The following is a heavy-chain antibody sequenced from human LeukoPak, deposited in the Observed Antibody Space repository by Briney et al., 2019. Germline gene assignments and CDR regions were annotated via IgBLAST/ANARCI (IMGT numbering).Heavy chain of an antibody. CDR2: ISYDGVTK. Sequence: GGSLRLSCAASEFSFGSYGMHWVRQAPGKGLEWVAVISYDGVTKYYTDSVKGRFTISRDNSKNTLYLQMSSLRAEDTAVYYCAKDPHAANFRYYFEYWGQGTPLTVSS. V-gene: IGHV3-30*18. D-gene: IGHD2-15*01. J-gene: IGHJ4*02. CDR3: AKDPHAANFRYYFEY. CDR1: EFSFGSYG.